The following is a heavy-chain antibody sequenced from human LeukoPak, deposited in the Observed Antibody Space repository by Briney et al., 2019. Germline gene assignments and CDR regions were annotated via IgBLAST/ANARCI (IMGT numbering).Heavy chain of an antibody. CDR3: ARGALKSGFDI. J-gene: IGHJ3*02. CDR2: TYYRSKWYN. V-gene: IGHV6-1*01. Sequence: SQTLSLTCAISGDSVSSNSAIWNWIRQSPSSGLEWLGRTYYRSKWYNDYAVSVKSRITINPDTSKNQFSLQVNSVTPEDTAVYYCARGALKSGFDIWGQGTMVTVSS. CDR1: GDSVSSNSAI.